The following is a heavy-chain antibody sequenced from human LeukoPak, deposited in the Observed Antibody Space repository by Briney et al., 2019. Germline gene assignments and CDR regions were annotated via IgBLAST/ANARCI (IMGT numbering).Heavy chain of an antibody. CDR1: GFSMSGYW. J-gene: IGHJ4*02. CDR3: ARVFGAYDSIDC. Sequence: GGSLRLSCAASGFSMSGYWMSWVRQAPGKGLEWVANIKQDESERHYADSVKGRFTISRDSAQNSLYLQMNSLRAEETAVYYCARVFGAYDSIDCWGQGTLVTVS. CDR2: IKQDESER. V-gene: IGHV3-7*01. D-gene: IGHD5-12*01.